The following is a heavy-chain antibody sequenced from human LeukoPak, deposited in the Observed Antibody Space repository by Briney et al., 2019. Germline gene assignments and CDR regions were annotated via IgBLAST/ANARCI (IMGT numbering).Heavy chain of an antibody. CDR2: IGGSGGST. D-gene: IGHD1-1*01. CDR3: AKDRWTEVDAFDI. Sequence: SGGSLRLSCAASGFTFSSYGMHWVRQAPGKGLEWVSAIGGSGGSTYYADSVKGRFTISRDNSKNTLYLQMNSLRAEDTAVYYCAKDRWTEVDAFDIWGQGTMVTVSS. V-gene: IGHV3-23*01. J-gene: IGHJ3*02. CDR1: GFTFSSYG.